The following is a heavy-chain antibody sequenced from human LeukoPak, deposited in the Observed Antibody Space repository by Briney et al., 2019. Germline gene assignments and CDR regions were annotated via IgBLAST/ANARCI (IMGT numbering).Heavy chain of an antibody. D-gene: IGHD3-9*01. Sequence: SETLSLTCTVSGGSISSSSYYWGWIRQPPGKGLEWIGSIYYSGSTYYNPSLKSRVTISVDTSKNQFSLKLSSVTAADTAVYYCARTLRYFDWFRDYWGQGTLVTVSS. CDR1: GGSISSSSYY. V-gene: IGHV4-39*07. J-gene: IGHJ4*02. CDR3: ARTLRYFDWFRDY. CDR2: IYYSGST.